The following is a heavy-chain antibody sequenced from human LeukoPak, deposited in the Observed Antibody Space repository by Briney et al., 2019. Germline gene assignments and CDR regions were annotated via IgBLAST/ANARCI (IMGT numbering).Heavy chain of an antibody. J-gene: IGHJ4*02. Sequence: GGSLRLSCAASGFTFSSYGMHWVRQAPGKGLEWVAFIRYDGSNKYYAGSVKGRFTISRDNSKNTLYLQMNSLRAEDTAVYYCAKALNGYRSSSRCPLLDNWGQGNLVTVSS. CDR1: GFTFSSYG. D-gene: IGHD2-2*03. CDR2: IRYDGSNK. V-gene: IGHV3-30*02. CDR3: AKALNGYRSSSRCPLLDN.